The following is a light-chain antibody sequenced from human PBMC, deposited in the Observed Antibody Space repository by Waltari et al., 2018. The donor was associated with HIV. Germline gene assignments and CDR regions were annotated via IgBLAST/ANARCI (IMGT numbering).Light chain of an antibody. Sequence: SYELTQPPSVSVSPGQTASITCSGDKLGDEYACWYQQKPGQSPVLVIFQDKKRPSGIPERFSGSSSGTTVTVTISGVQAEDEADYYCQSADSSGTWVFGGGTKLTVL. CDR2: QDK. J-gene: IGLJ3*02. V-gene: IGLV3-25*03. CDR3: QSADSSGTWV. CDR1: KLGDEY.